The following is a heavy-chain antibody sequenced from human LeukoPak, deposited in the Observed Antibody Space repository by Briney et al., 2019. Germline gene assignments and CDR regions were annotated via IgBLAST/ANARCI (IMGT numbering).Heavy chain of an antibody. V-gene: IGHV3-30-3*01. J-gene: IGHJ4*02. Sequence: GGSLRLSCAASGFTFSSYAMHWVRQAPGKGLEWVAVISYDGSNKYYADSVKGRFTISRDNSKNTLYLQMNSLRAEDTAVYYCARDLAAVAGSGGYWGXGTLVTVSS. D-gene: IGHD6-19*01. CDR1: GFTFSSYA. CDR2: ISYDGSNK. CDR3: ARDLAAVAGSGGY.